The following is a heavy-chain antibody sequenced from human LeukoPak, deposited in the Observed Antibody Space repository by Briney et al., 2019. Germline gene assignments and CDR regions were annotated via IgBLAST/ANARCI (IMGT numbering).Heavy chain of an antibody. CDR3: ARRARATAGGDYFDY. D-gene: IGHD6-13*01. Sequence: SETLSLTCTVSGGSVNSGSGSYYWSWIRQPPGKGLEWIDYIYYSGNTNYNPSLKSRVTISLDTSRNQFSLKLSSVTAADTAVYYCARRARATAGGDYFDYWGQGTLVTVSS. CDR2: IYYSGNT. CDR1: GGSVNSGSGSYY. J-gene: IGHJ4*02. V-gene: IGHV4-61*01.